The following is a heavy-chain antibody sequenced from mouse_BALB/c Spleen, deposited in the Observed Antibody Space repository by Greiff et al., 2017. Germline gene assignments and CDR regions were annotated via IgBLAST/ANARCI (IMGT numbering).Heavy chain of an antibody. D-gene: IGHD2-2*01. CDR3: AKGLRRDTFAY. J-gene: IGHJ3*01. V-gene: IGHV1-74*01. CDR2: IDPYDSET. Sequence: QVHVKQSGAELVRPGASVKLSCKASGYTFTSYWMNWVKQRPEQGLEWIGRIDPYDSETHYNQKFKDKAILTVDKSSSTAYMQLSSLTSEDSAVYYCAKGLRRDTFAYWGQGTLVTVSA. CDR1: GYTFTSYW.